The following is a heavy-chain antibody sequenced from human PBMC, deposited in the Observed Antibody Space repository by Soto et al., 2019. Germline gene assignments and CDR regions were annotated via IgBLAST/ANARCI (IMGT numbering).Heavy chain of an antibody. V-gene: IGHV4-59*08. Sequence: SETLSLTCTFSGGSISSYYWSWIRQPTGKGLEWIGYIYYSGSTNYNPSLKSRVTISVDTSKNQFSLKLSSVTAADTAVYYCARHNLENIQLWYRGAFDIWGQGTMVTVSS. J-gene: IGHJ3*02. CDR1: GGSISSYY. D-gene: IGHD5-18*01. CDR3: ARHNLENIQLWYRGAFDI. CDR2: IYYSGST.